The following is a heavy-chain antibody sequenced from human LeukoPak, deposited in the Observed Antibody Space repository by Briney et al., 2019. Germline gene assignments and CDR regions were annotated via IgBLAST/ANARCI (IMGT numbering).Heavy chain of an antibody. J-gene: IGHJ6*03. CDR1: GFTFDDYG. V-gene: IGHV3-66*01. CDR3: ARDGIDSSSGISYYYYMAV. CDR2: IYSHGGT. D-gene: IGHD3-22*01. Sequence: GGSLRLSCAASGFTFDDYGMSWVRQAPGKGLEWVSLIYSHGGTNYADSVKGRFTISRDNSKNTLYLQMNSLRAEDTAVYYCARDGIDSSSGISYYYYMAVWGKGTTVTISS.